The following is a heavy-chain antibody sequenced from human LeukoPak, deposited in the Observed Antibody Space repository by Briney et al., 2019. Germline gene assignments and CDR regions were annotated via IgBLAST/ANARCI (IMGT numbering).Heavy chain of an antibody. CDR1: GFTLSINK. Sequence: GGSLRLSCAASGFTLSINKLNWVRQAPPKGLEWVSASYSGDSTYYADSVKGRFTISRGNSKNTLYLQMISLTAEDTAVYYCAREDRYTSGSFDYWGQGTLVTVSS. CDR3: AREDRYTSGSFDY. CDR2: SYSGDST. V-gene: IGHV3-66*02. D-gene: IGHD6-19*01. J-gene: IGHJ4*02.